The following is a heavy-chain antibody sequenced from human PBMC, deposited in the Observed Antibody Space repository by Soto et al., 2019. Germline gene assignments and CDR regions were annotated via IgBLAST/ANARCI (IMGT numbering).Heavy chain of an antibody. Sequence: ALVKLSCKASGYTFTSYGISWVRQAPGQGLEWMGWISAYNGNTNYAQKLQGRVTMTTDTSTSTAYMELRSLRSDDTAVYYCARPLNYGDYVYWGQGTLVTVSS. J-gene: IGHJ4*02. CDR1: GYTFTSYG. D-gene: IGHD4-17*01. V-gene: IGHV1-18*01. CDR3: ARPLNYGDYVY. CDR2: ISAYNGNT.